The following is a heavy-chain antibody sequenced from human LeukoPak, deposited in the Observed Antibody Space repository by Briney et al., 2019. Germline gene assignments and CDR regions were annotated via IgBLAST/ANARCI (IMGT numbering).Heavy chain of an antibody. CDR2: IYYSGST. Sequence: SETLSLTCTVSGGSVSSGSYYWSWIRQPPGKGLEWIGYIYYSGSTNYNPSLKSRVTISVDTSKNQLSLKLSSVTAADTAVYYCARAVTIFGVVTPFFDYWGQGTLVTVSS. V-gene: IGHV4-61*01. D-gene: IGHD3-3*01. J-gene: IGHJ4*02. CDR1: GGSVSSGSYY. CDR3: ARAVTIFGVVTPFFDY.